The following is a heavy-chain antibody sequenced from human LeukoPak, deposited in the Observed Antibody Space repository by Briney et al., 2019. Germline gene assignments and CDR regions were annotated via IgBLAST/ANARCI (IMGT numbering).Heavy chain of an antibody. Sequence: SQTLSLTCTVAGASISSYYWSWIRQPPGKGRGWLGHIYYSGSTNYNPSLKSSVTISVDTSKNQFSLKLSSVTAADTAVYYCARYGGWYEGYYFDYWGQGTLVTVSS. CDR3: ARYGGWYEGYYFDY. D-gene: IGHD2-15*01. CDR2: IYYSGST. J-gene: IGHJ4*02. CDR1: GASISSYY. V-gene: IGHV4-59*01.